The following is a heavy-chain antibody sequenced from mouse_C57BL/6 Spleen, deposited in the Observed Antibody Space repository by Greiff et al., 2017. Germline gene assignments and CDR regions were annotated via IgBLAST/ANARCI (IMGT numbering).Heavy chain of an antibody. Sequence: VQLQQSGAELVRPGASVKLSCTASGFNIKDDCMHWVKQRPEQGLEWIGWIDPENGDTEYASKFQGKATITADTSSNTAYLQLSSLTSEDTAVYYYAASTPFAYWGKGTLVTVSA. V-gene: IGHV14-4*01. CDR1: GFNIKDDC. CDR2: IDPENGDT. CDR3: AASTPFAY. D-gene: IGHD6-1*01. J-gene: IGHJ3*01.